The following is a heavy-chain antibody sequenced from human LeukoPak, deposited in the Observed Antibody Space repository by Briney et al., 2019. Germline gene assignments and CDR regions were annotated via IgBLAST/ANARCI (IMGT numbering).Heavy chain of an antibody. D-gene: IGHD3-22*01. J-gene: IGHJ6*02. V-gene: IGHV3-21*01. CDR3: ARVYDSSGYYYHYGMDV. CDR2: ISSSSYI. CDR1: GFTFSSYS. Sequence: GGSLRLSCAASGFTFSSYSMNWVRQAPGKGLEWVSSISSSSYIYYADSVKGRFTISRDNAKNSLYLQMNSLRAEDTAVYYCARVYDSSGYYYHYGMDVWGQGTTVTVSS.